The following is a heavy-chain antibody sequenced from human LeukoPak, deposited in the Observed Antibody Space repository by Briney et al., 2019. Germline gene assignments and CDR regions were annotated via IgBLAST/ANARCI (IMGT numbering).Heavy chain of an antibody. CDR1: GFTFSSYG. Sequence: PGGSLRLSCAASGFTFSSYGMSWVRQAPGKGLEWVANIKQDGSEKYYVDSVKGRFTISRDNAKNSLYLQMNSLRAEDTAVYYCARGNSYGLYYFDYWGQGTLVTVSS. V-gene: IGHV3-7*01. CDR3: ARGNSYGLYYFDY. J-gene: IGHJ4*02. D-gene: IGHD5-18*01. CDR2: IKQDGSEK.